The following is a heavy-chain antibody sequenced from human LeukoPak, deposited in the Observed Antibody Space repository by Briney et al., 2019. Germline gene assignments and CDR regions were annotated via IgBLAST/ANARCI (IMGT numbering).Heavy chain of an antibody. V-gene: IGHV3-30*04. CDR1: GFTFSSYA. CDR2: ISYDGSNK. J-gene: IGHJ6*02. CDR3: ARGRDGGYSGYVYFVYYYGMDV. D-gene: IGHD5-12*01. Sequence: SGSSLRLSCAASGFTFSSYAMHWVRQAPGKGLEWVEDISYDGSNKYYADSVKGRFTISRDNSKNTLYLQMNSLRAEDTAVYYCARGRDGGYSGYVYFVYYYGMDVWGQGTTVTVSS.